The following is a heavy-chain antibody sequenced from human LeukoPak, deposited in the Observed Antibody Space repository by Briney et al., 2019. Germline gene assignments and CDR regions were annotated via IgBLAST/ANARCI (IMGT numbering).Heavy chain of an antibody. D-gene: IGHD6-13*01. J-gene: IGHJ4*02. CDR3: ARVGYSGDY. Sequence: SETLSLTCAVYGGSFSGYYWSWIRQPPGKGLEWIGEINHSGSTNYNPSLKSRVTISVDTSKNQFSLKLSSVTAADTAVYYCARVGYSGDYWGQGTLVTVSS. V-gene: IGHV4-34*01. CDR1: GGSFSGYY. CDR2: INHSGST.